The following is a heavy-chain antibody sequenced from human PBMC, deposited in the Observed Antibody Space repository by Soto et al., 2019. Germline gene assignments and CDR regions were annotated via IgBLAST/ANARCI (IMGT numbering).Heavy chain of an antibody. CDR2: INHSGST. V-gene: IGHV4-34*01. D-gene: IGHD5-18*01. J-gene: IGHJ4*02. CDR3: ARDPGYSYGYN. Sequence: SETLSLTCAVYGGTFSDYDWIWIRQPPGKGLEWIGEINHSGSTNYNPSLKSRVTISVDTSKNQFSLKLSSVTAADTAVYYCARDPGYSYGYNWGQGTLVTVSS. CDR1: GGTFSDYD.